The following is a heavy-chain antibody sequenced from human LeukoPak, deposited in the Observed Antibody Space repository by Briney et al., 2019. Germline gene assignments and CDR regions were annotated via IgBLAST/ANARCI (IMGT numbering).Heavy chain of an antibody. Sequence: SETLSPTCTVSGYSISSGYCWGWIRQPPGKGLEWIGSIYHSGSTYYNPSLKSRVTISVDTSKNQFSLKLSSVTAADTAVYYCARADYSSTWSHDYYYMDAWGKGTTVTVSS. V-gene: IGHV4-38-2*02. CDR1: GYSISSGYC. CDR2: IYHSGST. D-gene: IGHD6-13*01. CDR3: ARADYSSTWSHDYYYMDA. J-gene: IGHJ6*03.